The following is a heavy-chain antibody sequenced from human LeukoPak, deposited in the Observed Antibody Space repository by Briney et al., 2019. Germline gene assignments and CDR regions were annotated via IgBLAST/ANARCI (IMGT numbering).Heavy chain of an antibody. CDR2: IHSAGST. V-gene: IGHV3-66*01. Sequence: GGSLRLSCAASGITVSNNYMSWVRQAPGKGLEWVSVIHSAGSTYYADSVKGRFTISRDNSNNTLYLQMNSLRAEDTAVYHCARDCYGGYSPGAMDVWGQGTTVTVSS. CDR1: GITVSNNY. J-gene: IGHJ6*02. CDR3: ARDCYGGYSPGAMDV. D-gene: IGHD4-17*01.